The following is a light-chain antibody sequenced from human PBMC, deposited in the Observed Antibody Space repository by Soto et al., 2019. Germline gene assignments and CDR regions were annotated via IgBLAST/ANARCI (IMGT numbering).Light chain of an antibody. J-gene: IGLJ2*01. CDR3: CPYAGSSTLV. CDR2: EVS. V-gene: IGLV2-23*02. Sequence: QAVVTQPASVSGSPGQSITISCTGTSSDVGSYNLVSWYQQHPGKAPKLMIYEVSKRPSGVSNRFSGSKSGNTASLTISGLQSEDEADYYCCPYAGSSTLVFGGGTKLTVL. CDR1: SSDVGSYNL.